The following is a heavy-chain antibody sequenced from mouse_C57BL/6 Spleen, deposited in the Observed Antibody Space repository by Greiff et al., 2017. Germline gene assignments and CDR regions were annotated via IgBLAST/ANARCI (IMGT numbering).Heavy chain of an antibody. CDR3: ARSESLRQWGGYFDV. J-gene: IGHJ1*03. Sequence: QVQLQQSGAELVRPGASVKLSCKASGYTFTDYYINWVKQRPGQGLEWIARIYPGSGNTYYNEKFKGKATLTADKSSSTAYMQLSSLTSEDSAVEYCARSESLRQWGGYFDVWGTGTTVTVSS. V-gene: IGHV1-76*01. CDR1: GYTFTDYY. CDR2: IYPGSGNT. D-gene: IGHD3-2*01.